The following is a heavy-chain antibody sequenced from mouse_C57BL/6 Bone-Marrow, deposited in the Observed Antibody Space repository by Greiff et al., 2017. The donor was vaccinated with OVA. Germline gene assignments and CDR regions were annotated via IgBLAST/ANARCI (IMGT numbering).Heavy chain of an antibody. CDR3: TTLDYYGSSWFAY. CDR1: GFNIKDDY. CDR2: IDPENGDT. Sequence: VQLKESGAELVRPGASVKLSCTASGFNIKDDYMHWVKQRPEQGLEWIGWIDPENGDTEYASKFQGKATITADTSSNTSYLQLSSLTSEEPAVYYCTTLDYYGSSWFAYWGQGTLVTVSA. D-gene: IGHD1-1*01. V-gene: IGHV14-4*01. J-gene: IGHJ3*01.